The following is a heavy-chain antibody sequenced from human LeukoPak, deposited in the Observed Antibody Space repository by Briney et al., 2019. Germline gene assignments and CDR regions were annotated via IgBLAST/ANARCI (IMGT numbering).Heavy chain of an antibody. D-gene: IGHD3-10*01. J-gene: IGHJ4*02. V-gene: IGHV3-23*01. CDR3: AKSVYHSGNY. CDR1: GFTISTYG. Sequence: RGSLTLSCPHSGFTISTYGMSWVRQAAGKGLEWVSSISGGTTYSADSVKRQFTISRDNSKTTVSLQMNSLRAEDTAVYYCAKSVYHSGNYWGQGTLVTVSS. CDR2: ISGGTT.